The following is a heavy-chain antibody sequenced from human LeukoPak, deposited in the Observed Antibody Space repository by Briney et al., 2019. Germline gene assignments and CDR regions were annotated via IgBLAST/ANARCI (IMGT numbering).Heavy chain of an antibody. J-gene: IGHJ4*02. CDR2: ISAYHGNT. D-gene: IGHD2-15*01. V-gene: IGHV1-18*01. CDR3: ARNNPRYCSGGSCYSHY. CDR1: GYTFTSYG. Sequence: SVKVSCKASGYTFTSYGISWVRQAPGQGLEWMGWISAYHGNTNYAQMLQGRVTMTTDTSTSTAYMELRSLRSDDKAIDYCARNNPRYCSGGSCYSHYWGQGTLVTVSS.